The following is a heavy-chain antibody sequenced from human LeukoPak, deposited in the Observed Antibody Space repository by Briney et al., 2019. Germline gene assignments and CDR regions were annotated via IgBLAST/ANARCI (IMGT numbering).Heavy chain of an antibody. V-gene: IGHV6-1*01. J-gene: IGHJ4*02. CDR3: TRRQYSVYEGYFDF. CDR2: TYFSSRWYY. Sequence: SQTLSLTCAISGDSVSSNSASWNWFRQSPSRGLEWLGRTYFSSRWYYDYADSVESRITISPDTSMNHVSLQLNSVTPEDTAMYYCTRRQYSVYEGYFDFWGQGTLVTVSS. D-gene: IGHD5/OR15-5a*01. CDR1: GDSVSSNSAS.